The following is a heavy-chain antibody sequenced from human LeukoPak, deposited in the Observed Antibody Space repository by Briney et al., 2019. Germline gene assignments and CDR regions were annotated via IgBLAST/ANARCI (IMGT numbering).Heavy chain of an antibody. CDR3: ARYTGDLKTFDI. D-gene: IGHD7-27*01. CDR2: IYTSGST. V-gene: IGHV4-61*02. Sequence: PSQNLSLTCTVSGGSISSGSYYWSWIRQPAGKGLEWIGRIYTSGSTNYNPSLKSRVTISVDTSKNQFSLKLSSVTAADTAVYYCARYTGDLKTFDIWGQGTMVTVSS. J-gene: IGHJ3*02. CDR1: GGSISSGSYY.